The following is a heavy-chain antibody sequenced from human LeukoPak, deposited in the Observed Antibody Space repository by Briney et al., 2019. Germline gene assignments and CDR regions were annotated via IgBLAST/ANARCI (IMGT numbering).Heavy chain of an antibody. D-gene: IGHD3-22*01. Sequence: SETLSLTCTVSGVSISSGGYYWSWIRQHPGKGLEWIGYIYYSGSTYYNPSLKSRVTISVDTSKNQFSLKLSSVTAADTAVYYCARYNSGYLQIDYWGQGTLVTVSS. V-gene: IGHV4-31*03. CDR2: IYYSGST. CDR3: ARYNSGYLQIDY. CDR1: GVSISSGGYY. J-gene: IGHJ4*02.